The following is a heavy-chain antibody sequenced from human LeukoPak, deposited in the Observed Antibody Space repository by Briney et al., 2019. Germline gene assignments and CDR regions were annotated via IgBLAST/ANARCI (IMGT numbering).Heavy chain of an antibody. D-gene: IGHD3-3*01. CDR3: ARGRDYDFWSGYYPDAFDI. J-gene: IGHJ3*02. CDR2: IYYSGST. V-gene: IGHV4-59*08. Sequence: PSETLSLTCTVSGGSISSYYWSWIRQPPGKGLEWIGHIYYSGSTNYNPSLKSRVTISVDTSKNQFSLKLSSVTAAGTGVYYCARGRDYDFWSGYYPDAFDIWGQGTMVTVSS. CDR1: GGSISSYY.